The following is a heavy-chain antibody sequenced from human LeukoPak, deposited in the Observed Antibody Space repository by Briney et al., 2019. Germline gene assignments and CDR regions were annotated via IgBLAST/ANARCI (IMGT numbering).Heavy chain of an antibody. J-gene: IGHJ4*02. CDR3: ARTQYYDFWSGLCYFDY. D-gene: IGHD3-3*01. CDR2: IIPIFGTA. Sequence: GASVKVSCKASGGTFSSYAISWVRQAPGQGLEWMGGIIPIFGTANYAQKFQGRVTITADESTSTAYMELSSLRSEDTAVYYCARTQYYDFWSGLCYFDYWGQGTLVTVSS. CDR1: GGTFSSYA. V-gene: IGHV1-69*13.